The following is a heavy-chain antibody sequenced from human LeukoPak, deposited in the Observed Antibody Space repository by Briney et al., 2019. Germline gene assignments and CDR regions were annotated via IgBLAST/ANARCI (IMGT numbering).Heavy chain of an antibody. V-gene: IGHV4-4*07. CDR3: ARENSGSYREFDY. J-gene: IGHJ4*02. D-gene: IGHD1-26*01. CDR1: GGSISSYY. Sequence: SETLSLTCTVPGGSISSYYWSWIRQPAGKGLEWNGRIYTSGSTNYNASLKSRVSMSVDTSKNQFSLKLSSVTAADTAVFYCARENSGSYREFDYWGQGTLVTVSS. CDR2: IYTSGST.